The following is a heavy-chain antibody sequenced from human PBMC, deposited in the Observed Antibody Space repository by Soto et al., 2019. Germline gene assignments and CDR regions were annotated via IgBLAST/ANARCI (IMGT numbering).Heavy chain of an antibody. CDR1: GGSISSGDYY. J-gene: IGHJ5*02. D-gene: IGHD1-1*01. Sequence: QVQLQESGPGLVKPSQTLSLTCTVSGGSISSGDYYWSWIRQPPGKGLEWIGYIYYSGSTYYNPSIKSRVTISVDTSKNQFSLKLSSVTAADTAVYYCARVELESWRGFDPWGQGTLVTVSS. CDR2: IYYSGST. CDR3: ARVELESWRGFDP. V-gene: IGHV4-30-4*01.